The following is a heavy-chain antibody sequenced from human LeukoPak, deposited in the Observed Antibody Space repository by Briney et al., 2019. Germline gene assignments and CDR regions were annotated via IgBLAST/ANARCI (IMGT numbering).Heavy chain of an antibody. V-gene: IGHV1-18*01. D-gene: IGHD6-19*01. CDR2: ISANNGKT. CDR1: GYTFATYG. Sequence: ASVNVSRKASGYTFATYGFCCVRQAPGHGLEWMGWISANNGKTKFAQKFQGRVTMTTDTSTTTAYMELTSLRPDDTAVYYCAKVAGDRLDSCGEGTLVTVSS. CDR3: AKVAGDRLDS. J-gene: IGHJ5*02.